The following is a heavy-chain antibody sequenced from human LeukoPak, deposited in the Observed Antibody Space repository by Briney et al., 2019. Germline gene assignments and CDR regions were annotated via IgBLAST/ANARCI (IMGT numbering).Heavy chain of an antibody. Sequence: GGSLRLSCAASGFTFSSYAMSWVRQAPGKGLEWVSAISGSGGTPYYADSVKGRFTISRDNSKNTVYLHMNSLRAEDTALYYCAKSLSYFDSSGSDSWGQGTQVTVSS. J-gene: IGHJ4*02. CDR2: ISGSGGTP. V-gene: IGHV3-23*01. D-gene: IGHD3-22*01. CDR3: AKSLSYFDSSGSDS. CDR1: GFTFSSYA.